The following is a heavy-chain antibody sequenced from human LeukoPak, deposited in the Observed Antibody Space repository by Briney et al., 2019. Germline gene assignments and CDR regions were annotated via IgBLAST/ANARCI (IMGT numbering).Heavy chain of an antibody. CDR1: GGSISSGGYY. V-gene: IGHV4-31*03. Sequence: SETLSLTCTVSGGSISSGGYYWSWIRQHPGKGLEWIGYIYYSGSTYYNPSLKSRVTISVDTSKNQFSLKLSSVTAADTAVYYCARRRWKHNYFDYWGQGTLVTVSS. CDR2: IYYSGST. D-gene: IGHD5-24*01. CDR3: ARRRWKHNYFDY. J-gene: IGHJ4*02.